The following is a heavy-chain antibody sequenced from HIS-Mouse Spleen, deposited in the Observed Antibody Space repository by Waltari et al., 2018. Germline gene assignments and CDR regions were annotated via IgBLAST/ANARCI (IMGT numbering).Heavy chain of an antibody. CDR3: ARDSPTQLGGDAFDI. D-gene: IGHD3-10*01. CDR2: INPNSGGT. CDR1: GYTFTGYY. Sequence: QVQLVQSGAEVKKPGASVKVSCKASGYTFTGYYMHWVRQAPGQGLEGMGWINPNSGGTNYAQKFQGRVTMTRATSISTAYMGLSRLRSDDTAVYYCARDSPTQLGGDAFDIWGQGTMVTVSS. V-gene: IGHV1-2*02. J-gene: IGHJ3*02.